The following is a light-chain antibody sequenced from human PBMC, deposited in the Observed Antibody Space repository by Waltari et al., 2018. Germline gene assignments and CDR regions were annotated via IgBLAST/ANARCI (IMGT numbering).Light chain of an antibody. CDR3: ASWDDDLSGVV. J-gene: IGLJ2*01. CDR2: YDD. V-gene: IGLV1-36*01. CDR1: RSNIGNNA. Sequence: QSVLTQPPSVSEAPRQRVTISCSGIRSNIGNNAVNWYQQFQGRAPKLLIYYDDLRPSGVSDRFSGSKSGTSASLAISGLQSEDEAYYYCASWDDDLSGVVFGGGTKLTVL.